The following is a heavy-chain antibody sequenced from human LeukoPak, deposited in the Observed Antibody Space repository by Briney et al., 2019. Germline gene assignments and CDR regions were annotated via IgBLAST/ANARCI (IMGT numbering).Heavy chain of an antibody. J-gene: IGHJ3*02. CDR1: GFTSSSYW. V-gene: IGHV3-7*03. Sequence: GGSLRLSCAASGFTSSSYWMSWVRQARGKGLEWVANIKQDGSEKYYVDSVKGRFTISRDNAKNSLYLQMNSLRAEDTAVYYCARDIDTAAGTGDAFDIWGQGTMVTVSS. CDR2: IKQDGSEK. D-gene: IGHD6-13*01. CDR3: ARDIDTAAGTGDAFDI.